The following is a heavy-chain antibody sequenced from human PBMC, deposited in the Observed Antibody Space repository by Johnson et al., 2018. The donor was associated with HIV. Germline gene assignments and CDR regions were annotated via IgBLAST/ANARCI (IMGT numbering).Heavy chain of an antibody. V-gene: IGHV3-74*03. D-gene: IGHD6-19*01. Sequence: VQLVESGGGVVRPGGSLRLSCAASGFIFRNYWMYWVRHAPGTGLVWVARIYSDGSDTAYADSVKGRFTISRDHAKKTLYLQMKSLRAEDTAVYYCARKQWLEIPSDALDVWGQGTMVTVSS. CDR2: IYSDGSDT. CDR3: ARKQWLEIPSDALDV. CDR1: GFIFRNYW. J-gene: IGHJ3*01.